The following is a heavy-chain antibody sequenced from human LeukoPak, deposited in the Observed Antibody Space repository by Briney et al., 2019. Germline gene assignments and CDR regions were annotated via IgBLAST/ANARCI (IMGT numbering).Heavy chain of an antibody. CDR1: GYTFTGYY. J-gene: IGHJ3*02. Sequence: ASVKVSCKASGYTFTGYYIHWVRQAPGQGLEWMGWINPSSGGTNYAQKFQGRVTMTRDTSISTAYMELSRLRSDDAAVYYCARDTRYYYDSSAYYRSDAFDIWGQGTMVTVSS. CDR2: INPSSGGT. CDR3: ARDTRYYYDSSAYYRSDAFDI. D-gene: IGHD3-22*01. V-gene: IGHV1-2*02.